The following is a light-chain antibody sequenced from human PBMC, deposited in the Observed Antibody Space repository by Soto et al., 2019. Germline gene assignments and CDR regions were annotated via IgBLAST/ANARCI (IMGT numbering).Light chain of an antibody. CDR1: QNVGTY. V-gene: IGKV3-11*01. CDR3: QQRSDWPLLT. Sequence: EIVLTQSPATLSLSPGERATLSCRASQNVGTYLAWYQQKPDQAPRLLISDASNRATAIPARFRGSGSETDFTLTISGLEPEDYGIYYCQQRSDWPLLTCGGGTRVEIK. J-gene: IGKJ4*01. CDR2: DAS.